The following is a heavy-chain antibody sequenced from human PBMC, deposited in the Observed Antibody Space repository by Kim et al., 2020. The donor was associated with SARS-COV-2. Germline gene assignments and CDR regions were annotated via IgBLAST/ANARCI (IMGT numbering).Heavy chain of an antibody. CDR2: ISGSGGST. D-gene: IGHD2-2*01. Sequence: GGSLRLSCAASGFTFSSYAMSWVRQAPGKGLEWVSAISGSGGSTYYADSVKGRFTISRDNSKNTLYLQMNSLRAEDTAVYYCAKDRARYCSSTSCSYPDYWGQGTLVTVSS. CDR1: GFTFSSYA. J-gene: IGHJ4*02. V-gene: IGHV3-23*01. CDR3: AKDRARYCSSTSCSYPDY.